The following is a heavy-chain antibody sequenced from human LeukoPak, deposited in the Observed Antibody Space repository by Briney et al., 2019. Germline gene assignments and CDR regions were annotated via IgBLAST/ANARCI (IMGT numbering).Heavy chain of an antibody. V-gene: IGHV3-30*18. D-gene: IGHD3-22*01. CDR2: ISYDGSNE. CDR1: GFTFSNYG. Sequence: GGSLRLSCTASGFTFSNYGMHWVRQAPGKGLEWVAVISYDGSNEYYADSVKGRFTISRENSKNTLFLQMNSLRPEDTAVYHCAKVALFSGYYPPFDYWGQGTLVTVSS. CDR3: AKVALFSGYYPPFDY. J-gene: IGHJ4*02.